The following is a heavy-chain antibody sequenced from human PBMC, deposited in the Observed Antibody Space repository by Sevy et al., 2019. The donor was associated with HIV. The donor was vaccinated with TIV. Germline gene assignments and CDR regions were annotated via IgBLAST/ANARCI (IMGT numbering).Heavy chain of an antibody. CDR1: GFTFSGSA. Sequence: GGSLRLSCAASGFTFSGSAMHWVRQASGKGPEWVGRIRSKTNNYATAYTASVNGRFTISRDDSKNTAYLQMNSLKTEDTAVYYCTGISRYCSAGRCYSGGMDVWGRGTTVTVSS. CDR3: TGISRYCSAGRCYSGGMDV. D-gene: IGHD2-15*01. V-gene: IGHV3-73*01. CDR2: IRSKTNNYAT. J-gene: IGHJ6*02.